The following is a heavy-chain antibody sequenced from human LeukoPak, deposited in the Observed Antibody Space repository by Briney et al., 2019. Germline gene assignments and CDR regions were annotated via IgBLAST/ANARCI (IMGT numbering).Heavy chain of an antibody. D-gene: IGHD1-26*01. CDR1: GFTFSSYA. V-gene: IGHV3-30*04. J-gene: IGHJ4*02. CDR2: ISYDGSNK. Sequence: GGSLRLSCAASGFTFSSYAMHWVRQAPGKGLEWVAVISYDGSNKYYADSVKGRFTISRDNSKNTLYLQMNSLRAEDTAVYYCARDPEVGATQPFDYWGQGALVTVSS. CDR3: ARDPEVGATQPFDY.